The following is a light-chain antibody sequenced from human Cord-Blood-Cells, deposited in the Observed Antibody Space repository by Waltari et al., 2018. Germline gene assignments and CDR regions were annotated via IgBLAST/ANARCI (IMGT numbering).Light chain of an antibody. CDR2: GNL. J-gene: IGLJ3*02. Sequence: QSVLTQPPSVSGAPGQRVTISCTRSRSNNGAGYDVPWDQQLPGTAPKLLIYGNLTRPAGFPYRFSGTRSGTSASLAITGLQAEYEADYYCQSYDSSLSGSWVFGGGTKLTVL. CDR1: RSNNGAGYD. V-gene: IGLV1-40*01. CDR3: QSYDSSLSGSWV.